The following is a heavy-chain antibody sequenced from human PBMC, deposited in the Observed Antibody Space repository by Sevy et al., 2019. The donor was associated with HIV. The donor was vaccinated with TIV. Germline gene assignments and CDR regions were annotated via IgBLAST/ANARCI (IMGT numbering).Heavy chain of an antibody. CDR3: ARDGMLIRGMVISRNHYYSGMDV. J-gene: IGHJ6*02. V-gene: IGHV1-18*01. CDR2: ISGYNDNT. CDR1: GYTFRSYG. Sequence: ASVKVSCKASGYTFRSYGISWVRQAPGQGPEWMGWISGYNDNTKFAQRVQDRVTMTTDSSTSTAYMELRSLRSDDTATYYCARDGMLIRGMVISRNHYYSGMDVWGQGTTVTVSS. D-gene: IGHD3-3*01.